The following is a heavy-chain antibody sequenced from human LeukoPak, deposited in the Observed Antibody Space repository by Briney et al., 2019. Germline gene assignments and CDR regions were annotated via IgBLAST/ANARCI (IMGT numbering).Heavy chain of an antibody. CDR3: ARAYYGSGSYYPNYYYYMDV. V-gene: IGHV1-18*01. CDR2: ISASNGNT. CDR1: GYTFTRYG. J-gene: IGHJ6*03. D-gene: IGHD3-10*01. Sequence: ASVKVSCKASGYTFTRYGISWVRQAPGQGLQWLGWISASNGNTNYAQKFQGRVTITADESTSTAYIELSSLRSEDTAVYYCARAYYGSGSYYPNYYYYMDVWGKGTTVTISS.